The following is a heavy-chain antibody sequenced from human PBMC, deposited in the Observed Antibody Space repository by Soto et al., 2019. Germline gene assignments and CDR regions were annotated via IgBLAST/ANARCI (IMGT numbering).Heavy chain of an antibody. D-gene: IGHD2-15*01. CDR3: ARRGTTGYCSGDTYYSGALDI. Sequence: PSESLSLTCFVSVGSSKVNTYYWGWILQAPGKGLEWIGNVYYSGSTNYNPSLKSRVTISIDTSKDQFSLKLSSVTAADTAVYYCARRGTTGYCSGDTYYSGALDIWGQGTMVTVSS. J-gene: IGHJ3*02. CDR1: VGSSKVNTYY. CDR2: VYYSGST. V-gene: IGHV4-39*01.